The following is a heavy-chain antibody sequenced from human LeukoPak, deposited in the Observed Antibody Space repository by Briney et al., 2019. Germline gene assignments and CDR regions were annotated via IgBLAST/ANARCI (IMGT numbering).Heavy chain of an antibody. J-gene: IGHJ5*02. CDR3: PRGHNSIRIFGEVIKSRTRWFDP. CDR1: DYSISSGYGYY. CDR2: IYHSGIT. D-gene: IGHD3-3*01. Sequence: SETLSLTCTVSDYSISSGYGYYWGWIRQPPGKGLEWIGNIYHSGITYYNHFNSSLKSRVTISIDTSKNQFSLRLTSVTAADTAVYFCPRGHNSIRIFGEVIKSRTRWFDPWGQGTLVTVSS. V-gene: IGHV4-38-2*02.